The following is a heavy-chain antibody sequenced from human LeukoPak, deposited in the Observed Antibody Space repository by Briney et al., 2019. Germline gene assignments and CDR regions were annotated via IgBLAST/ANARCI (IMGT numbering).Heavy chain of an antibody. J-gene: IGHJ3*02. D-gene: IGHD2-2*01. Sequence: GGSLRLSCAASGFTFSSYWMSWVRQAPGKGLEWVANIKQDGSEKYYVDSVKGRFTISRDNAKNSLYLQMNSLRAEDTAVYYCARDTVVVPAARSDAFDIWGQGTMVTVSS. CDR3: ARDTVVVPAARSDAFDI. CDR1: GFTFSSYW. V-gene: IGHV3-7*01. CDR2: IKQDGSEK.